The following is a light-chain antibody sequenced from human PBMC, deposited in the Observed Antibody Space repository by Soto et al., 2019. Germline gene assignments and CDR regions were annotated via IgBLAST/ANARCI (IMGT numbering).Light chain of an antibody. CDR2: GAS. CDR1: QSVSSN. Sequence: EIVMTQSPATLSVSPGERATLSCRASQSVSSNLAWYQQKPGQAPRLLIYGASTRATGIPARFSGSGSGTEFTLTISSLQSEDFAVYYCQQYNNWPRGPITFGQGTRLEIK. J-gene: IGKJ5*01. CDR3: QQYNNWPRGPIT. V-gene: IGKV3-15*01.